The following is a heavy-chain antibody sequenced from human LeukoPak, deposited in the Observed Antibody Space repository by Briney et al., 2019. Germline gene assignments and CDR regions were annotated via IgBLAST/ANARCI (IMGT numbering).Heavy chain of an antibody. V-gene: IGHV1-69*05. Sequence: SVKVSCKASGGTFSSYAISWVRQAPGQGLEWMGGIIPIFGTANYAQKFQGRVTITTDESTSTAYMELSSLRSEDTAVYYCATSYYYDSSGYYHLFDYWGQGTLVTVSS. J-gene: IGHJ4*02. CDR3: ATSYYYDSSGYYHLFDY. D-gene: IGHD3-22*01. CDR2: IIPIFGTA. CDR1: GGTFSSYA.